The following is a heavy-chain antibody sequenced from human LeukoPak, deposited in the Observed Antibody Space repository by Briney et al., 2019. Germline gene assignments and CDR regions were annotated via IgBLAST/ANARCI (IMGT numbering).Heavy chain of an antibody. V-gene: IGHV4-38-2*02. CDR2: IYHSGST. D-gene: IGHD5-18*01. CDR1: GYSISSGYY. CDR3: ARARRAAIGNYYYYMDV. Sequence: PSETLSLTCTVSGYSISSGYYWGWIRQPPGKGLEWIGSIYHSGSTYYNPSLKSRVTISVDTSKNQFSLKLSSVTAADTAVYYCARARRAAIGNYYYYMDVWGKGTTVTVSS. J-gene: IGHJ6*03.